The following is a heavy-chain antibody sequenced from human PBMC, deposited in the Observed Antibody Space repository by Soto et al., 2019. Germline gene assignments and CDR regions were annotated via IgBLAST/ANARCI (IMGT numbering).Heavy chain of an antibody. Sequence: QVQLVESGGGLVKPGGSLRLSCAASGFTFSDYYMSWIRQAPGKGLEWVSYISPSGGTIYYADSVKGRFTLSRDNAKNSLYLQMTSLRAEDTAVYHCVRVGYAYGNDPWGQGTLVAVSS. CDR2: ISPSGGTI. J-gene: IGHJ5*02. D-gene: IGHD3-10*01. CDR3: VRVGYAYGNDP. V-gene: IGHV3-11*01. CDR1: GFTFSDYY.